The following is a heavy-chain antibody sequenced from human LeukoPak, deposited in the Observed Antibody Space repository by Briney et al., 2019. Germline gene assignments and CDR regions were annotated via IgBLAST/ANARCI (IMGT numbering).Heavy chain of an antibody. CDR1: GYTFTSYY. Sequence: ASVKVSCKASGYTFTSYYIHWVRQAPGQGLEWMGIINPSGGSTSYAQNFQGRVTMTRDTSTSTVYMELSSLRSEDTAVYYCARDLSQIYDILTGYEGYLDYWGQGTLVTVSS. CDR3: ARDLSQIYDILTGYEGYLDY. CDR2: INPSGGST. D-gene: IGHD3-9*01. V-gene: IGHV1-46*01. J-gene: IGHJ4*02.